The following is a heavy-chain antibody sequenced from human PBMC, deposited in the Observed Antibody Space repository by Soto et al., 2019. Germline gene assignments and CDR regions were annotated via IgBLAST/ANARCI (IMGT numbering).Heavy chain of an antibody. J-gene: IGHJ4*02. D-gene: IGHD6-19*01. CDR1: GYTFSSYG. CDR2: ISAYNGNT. CDR3: ARVGAVAGGFDY. Sequence: QVQLVQSGAEVKKPGASVKVSCKASGYTFSSYGITWVRQAPGPGVEWMGWISAYNGNTRYAQKVQGRFTMTTDTATSTAYMELRSLRSDDTAVYYCARVGAVAGGFDYWGQGTLVTVSS. V-gene: IGHV1-18*01.